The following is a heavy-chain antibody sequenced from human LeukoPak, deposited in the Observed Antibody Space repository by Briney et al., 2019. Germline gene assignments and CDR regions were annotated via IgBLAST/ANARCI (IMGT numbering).Heavy chain of an antibody. Sequence: GGSLRLSCAASGFTFSSYSMNWVRQAPGKGLEWVSYISSSSSTIYYADSVKGRFTISRDNAKTSLYLQMNSLRAEDTAVYYCASGYCSSTSCYPNYYYMDVWGKGTAVTVSS. J-gene: IGHJ6*03. CDR3: ASGYCSSTSCYPNYYYMDV. V-gene: IGHV3-48*01. CDR1: GFTFSSYS. CDR2: ISSSSSTI. D-gene: IGHD2-2*03.